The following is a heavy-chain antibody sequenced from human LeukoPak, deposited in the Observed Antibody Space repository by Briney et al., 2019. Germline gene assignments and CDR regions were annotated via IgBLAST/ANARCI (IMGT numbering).Heavy chain of an antibody. CDR1: GYTFTGYY. Sequence: GASVKVSCKASGYTFTGYYMHWVRQAPGQGLEWMGRIIPILGIANYAQKFQGRVTITADKSTSTAYMELSSLRSEDTAVYYCARDSEQWLVMGYFDYWGQGTLVTVSS. CDR2: IIPILGIA. D-gene: IGHD6-19*01. J-gene: IGHJ4*02. CDR3: ARDSEQWLVMGYFDY. V-gene: IGHV1-69*04.